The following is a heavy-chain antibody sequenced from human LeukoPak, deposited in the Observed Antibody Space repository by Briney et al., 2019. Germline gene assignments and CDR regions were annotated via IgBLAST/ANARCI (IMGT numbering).Heavy chain of an antibody. CDR1: GFIFRNYG. D-gene: IGHD3-10*01. J-gene: IGHJ4*02. Sequence: GGSLRLSCAASGFIFRNYGMSWVRQAPGEGLECVSVISASGATTNYADSVRGRLTISRDNSKNTLYLQMNSLRADDTAVYYCAKARGDYYGHFEYWGQGTLVTVSS. CDR2: ISASGATT. V-gene: IGHV3-23*01. CDR3: AKARGDYYGHFEY.